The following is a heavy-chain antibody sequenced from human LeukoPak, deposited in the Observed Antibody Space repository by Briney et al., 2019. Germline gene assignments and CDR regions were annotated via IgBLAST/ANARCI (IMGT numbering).Heavy chain of an antibody. Sequence: PGGSLRLSCAASGFTFSNYGMSWFRQAPGKGLEWISHLSSGGATRYYADSVKGRFTISRDNADHSLYLQMDSLTDEDTAVYYCARYNSGWTQSSYYFYYMDVWGKGTTVTVSS. CDR1: GFTFSNYG. J-gene: IGHJ6*03. D-gene: IGHD6-19*01. V-gene: IGHV3-11*01. CDR3: ARYNSGWTQSSYYFYYMDV. CDR2: LSSGGATR.